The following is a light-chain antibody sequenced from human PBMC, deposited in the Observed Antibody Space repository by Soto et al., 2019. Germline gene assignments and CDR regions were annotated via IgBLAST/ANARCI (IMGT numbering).Light chain of an antibody. CDR2: RNN. CDR3: AAWDDSLSAFYV. J-gene: IGLJ1*01. CDR1: SSNIGSNY. Sequence: QSVLAQPPSASGTPGQRVTISCSGSSSNIGSNYVYWYQQLPGTAPKLLIYRNNQRPSGVPDRFSGSKSGTSASLAISGLRSKDEADYYCAAWDDSLSAFYVFGTGTKVTVL. V-gene: IGLV1-47*01.